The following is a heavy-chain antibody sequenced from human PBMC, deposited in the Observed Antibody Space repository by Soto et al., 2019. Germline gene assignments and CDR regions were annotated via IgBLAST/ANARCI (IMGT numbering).Heavy chain of an antibody. Sequence: QVQLQESGPGLVKPSQTLSLTCTVSGGSISSGGYYWSWIRQHPGKGLEWIGYIYYSGSTYYNPSLTRRVPMSVDPSKNQCSLERGSVTAADTAVYYCARARSTPRGIDYWGQGTLVTVSS. CDR3: ARARSTPRGIDY. V-gene: IGHV4-31*03. CDR1: GGSISSGGYY. J-gene: IGHJ4*02. D-gene: IGHD1-26*01. CDR2: IYYSGST.